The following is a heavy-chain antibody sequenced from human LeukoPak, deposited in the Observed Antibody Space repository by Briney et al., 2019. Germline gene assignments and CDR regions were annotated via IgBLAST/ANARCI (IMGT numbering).Heavy chain of an antibody. J-gene: IGHJ4*02. V-gene: IGHV3-30*19. CDR2: ISYDGSNK. Sequence: PGGSLRLSCAASGFTFSTYGMHWVRQAPGKGLEWVAVISYDGSNKYYADSVKGRFTISRDNSKNTLYLQMNSLRSEDTAVYYCARDPKVFDYGDYVKTFGARYYFDYWGQGTLVTVSS. D-gene: IGHD4-17*01. CDR3: ARDPKVFDYGDYVKTFGARYYFDY. CDR1: GFTFSTYG.